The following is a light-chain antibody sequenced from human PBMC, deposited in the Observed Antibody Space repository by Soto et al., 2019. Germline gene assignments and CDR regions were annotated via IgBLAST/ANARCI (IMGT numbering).Light chain of an antibody. CDR3: QQYGSPVT. CDR1: QSVSSTY. V-gene: IGKV3-20*01. J-gene: IGKJ4*01. Sequence: ENVLTQSPGTLSLSPGERATLSCRASQSVSSTYLAWYQQKPGQAPRLLIYGTSNRATGIPDRFSGSGSGTDFTLTISRLEPEDFAVYHCQQYGSPVTFGGGTKVEIK. CDR2: GTS.